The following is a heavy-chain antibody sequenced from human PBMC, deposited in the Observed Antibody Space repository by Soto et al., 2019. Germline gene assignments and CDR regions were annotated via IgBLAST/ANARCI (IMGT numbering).Heavy chain of an antibody. J-gene: IGHJ3*02. Sequence: GESLKISCQASGYSFTSYWISWVRQMPGEGLKWMGRIDHSDSYTHYSPSFQGHVTISSDKSITTAYLQCSSLKASDTAMYYCAMLRHATIIAASGTGAYDIWGQGTMVTVSS. CDR3: AMLRHATIIAASGTGAYDI. V-gene: IGHV5-10-1*01. CDR2: IDHSDSYT. CDR1: GYSFTSYW. D-gene: IGHD6-13*01.